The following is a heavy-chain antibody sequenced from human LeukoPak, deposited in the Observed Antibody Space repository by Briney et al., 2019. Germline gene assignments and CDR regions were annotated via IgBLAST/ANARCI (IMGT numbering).Heavy chain of an antibody. CDR1: GFTFSSYW. CDR3: ARGARGSGTASDY. J-gene: IGHJ4*02. D-gene: IGHD3-10*01. V-gene: IGHV3-74*01. Sequence: GGSLRLSCAASGFTFSSYWMHWVRQAPGKGLVWVSRINSDGSSTNYADSVKGRFTISRDNAKNTLYLQMNSLRAEDTAVYYCARGARGSGTASDYWGQGTLVTVSS. CDR2: INSDGSST.